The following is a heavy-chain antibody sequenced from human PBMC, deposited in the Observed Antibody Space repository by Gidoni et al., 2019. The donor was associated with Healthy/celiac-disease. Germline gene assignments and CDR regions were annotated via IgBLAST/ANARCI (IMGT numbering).Heavy chain of an antibody. CDR1: GGSISSSSYY. D-gene: IGHD3-22*01. Sequence: QLQLQESGPGLVKPSATLSLTCTVSGGSISSSSYYWGWIRPPPGKGLEWIGGIYYSGSTYYNPSLKSRVTISVDTSKNQFSLKLSSVTAADTAVYYCALYYYDSSGYLDAFDIWGQGTMVTVSS. J-gene: IGHJ3*02. CDR3: ALYYYDSSGYLDAFDI. V-gene: IGHV4-39*01. CDR2: IYYSGST.